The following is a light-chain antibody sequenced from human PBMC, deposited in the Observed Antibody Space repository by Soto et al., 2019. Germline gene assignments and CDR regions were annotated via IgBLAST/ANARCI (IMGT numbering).Light chain of an antibody. Sequence: ENVLTQSPGTLSLSPGERATLSCRASQSISSSYLAWYQQKPGQAPRLLIYGASSRATGIPDRFSGSGSGTDFTLTISRLEPEDFAVYYCHQYGSSPTFGQGTKVDIK. V-gene: IGKV3-20*01. CDR2: GAS. J-gene: IGKJ1*01. CDR3: HQYGSSPT. CDR1: QSISSSY.